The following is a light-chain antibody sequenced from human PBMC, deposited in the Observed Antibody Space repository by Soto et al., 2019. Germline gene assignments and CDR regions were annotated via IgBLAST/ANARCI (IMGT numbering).Light chain of an antibody. CDR1: QGIRND. Sequence: AVQMTKCPASLSACVSERVTITCRASQGIRNDLGWYQQKPGKAPKLLIYAASSLQSGVPSRFSGSGSGTDFTLTISSLQPEDFATYYCLQDYNYPRTFGQGTKVDIK. CDR3: LQDYNYPRT. J-gene: IGKJ1*01. V-gene: IGKV1-6*01. CDR2: AAS.